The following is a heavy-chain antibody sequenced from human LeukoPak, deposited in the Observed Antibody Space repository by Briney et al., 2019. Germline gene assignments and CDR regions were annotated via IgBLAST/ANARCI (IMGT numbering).Heavy chain of an antibody. CDR2: LSSSSSYI. V-gene: IGHV3-21*01. J-gene: IGHJ3*02. D-gene: IGHD3-22*01. CDR3: ARDIGYDSSGYYPHDAFDI. CDR1: GFTFSSYS. Sequence: GGSLRLSCAASGFTFSSYSMNWVRQAPGKGLEWVSSLSSSSSYIYYADSVKGRFTISRDNAKNSLYLQMNSLRAEDTAVYYCARDIGYDSSGYYPHDAFDIWGQGTMVTVSS.